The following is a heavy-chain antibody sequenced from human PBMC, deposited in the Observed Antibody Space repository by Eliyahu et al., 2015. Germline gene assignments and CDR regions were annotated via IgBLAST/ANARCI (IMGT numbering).Heavy chain of an antibody. CDR1: GYXFTNXG. D-gene: IGHD3-3*02. CDR2: ISDHNGNT. CDR3: ARVSRTCLSCWSDP. J-gene: IGHJ5*02. Sequence: QVQLVQSGAEVKKPGASVKVSCKASGYXFTNXGISWVRQAPGQGLEWMGWISDHNGNTNYAQKVQGRVTMTTDTSTSTAYMELRSLRSDDTAVYYCARVSRTCLSCWSDPWGQGTLVTVSS. V-gene: IGHV1-18*01.